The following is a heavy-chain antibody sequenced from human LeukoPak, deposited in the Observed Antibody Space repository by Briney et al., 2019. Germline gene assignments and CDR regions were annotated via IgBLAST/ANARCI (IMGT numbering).Heavy chain of an antibody. CDR1: GFTFSDYA. V-gene: IGHV3-30-3*01. D-gene: IGHD2-2*02. CDR2: ISYDGTSK. CDR3: ARDPASYGNGDTYYFDY. J-gene: IGHJ4*02. Sequence: PGRSLRLSCAASGFTFSDYAMHWVRQAPGKGLEWVAVISYDGTSKYYADSVKGRFTISRDNSKNTLYLQMNSLRTEDTAVYYCARDPASYGNGDTYYFDYWGQGTLVTVSS.